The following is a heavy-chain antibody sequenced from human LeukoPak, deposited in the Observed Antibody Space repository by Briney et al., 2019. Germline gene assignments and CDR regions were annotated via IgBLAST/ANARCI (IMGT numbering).Heavy chain of an antibody. CDR3: ARDESGQNYYDSSGYYLFNY. J-gene: IGHJ4*02. Sequence: SETLSLTCTVSGGSISSYYWSWIRQPPGKGLEWIGYIYYSGSTNYNPSLKSRVTISVDTSKNQFSLKLSSVTAADTAVYYCARDESGQNYYDSSGYYLFNYWGQGTLVTVSS. V-gene: IGHV4-59*12. D-gene: IGHD3-22*01. CDR1: GGSISSYY. CDR2: IYYSGST.